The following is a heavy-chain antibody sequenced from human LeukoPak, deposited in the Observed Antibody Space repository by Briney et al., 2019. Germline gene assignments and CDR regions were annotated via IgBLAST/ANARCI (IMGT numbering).Heavy chain of an antibody. CDR2: ISGSGGST. D-gene: IGHD3-10*01. V-gene: IGHV3-23*01. CDR1: GFTFSSYA. J-gene: IGHJ6*02. CDR3: VKSSGTDDYGMDA. Sequence: GGSLRLSCAASGFTFSSYAMSWVRQAPGKGLGWVSAISGSGGSTYYADSVKGRFTIARDNSKNTLFLELNSLRDEDTAVYYCVKSSGTDDYGMDAWGQGTTVTVS.